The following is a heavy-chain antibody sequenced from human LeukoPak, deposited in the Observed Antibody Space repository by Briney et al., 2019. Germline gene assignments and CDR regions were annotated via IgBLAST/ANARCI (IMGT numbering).Heavy chain of an antibody. J-gene: IGHJ3*01. V-gene: IGHV3-7*03. CDR3: ARSSYSSSSSV. CDR2: INSDGSEG. CDR1: GFTFSGFW. Sequence: GGSLRLSCAVSGFTFSGFWMSWSRQAPGKGLEWVASINSDGSEGHYADVVKGRFTISRDNAKNSLYLQINSLRAEDTAVYYCARSSYSSSSSVWGQGTMVTVSS. D-gene: IGHD6-6*01.